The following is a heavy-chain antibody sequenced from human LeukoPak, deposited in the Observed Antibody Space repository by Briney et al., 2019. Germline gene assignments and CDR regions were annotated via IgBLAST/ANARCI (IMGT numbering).Heavy chain of an antibody. J-gene: IGHJ4*02. Sequence: PGGSLRLSCAASGFTFSTYGMHWVRQAPGKGLELVTFIRSDANKKYYADSVKGRFAISRDTSKNTLYLQMNSLNAEDTAVYYCARDQGAYYYGSVLDYWGQGTLVTVSS. CDR3: ARDQGAYYYGSVLDY. CDR1: GFTFSTYG. CDR2: IRSDANKK. V-gene: IGHV3-30*02. D-gene: IGHD3-10*01.